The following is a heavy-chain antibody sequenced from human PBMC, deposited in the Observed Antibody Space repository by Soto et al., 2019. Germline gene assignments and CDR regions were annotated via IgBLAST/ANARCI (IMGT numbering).Heavy chain of an antibody. Sequence: ASVKVSCKASGYTFTGYYMHWVRQAPGQGLEWMGWINPNSGGTNYAQKFQGRVTMTRDTSISTAYMELSRLRSDDTAVYYCASRYCSSTSCYIDYWGQGTLVTVSS. V-gene: IGHV1-2*02. D-gene: IGHD2-2*01. CDR1: GYTFTGYY. CDR2: INPNSGGT. CDR3: ASRYCSSTSCYIDY. J-gene: IGHJ4*02.